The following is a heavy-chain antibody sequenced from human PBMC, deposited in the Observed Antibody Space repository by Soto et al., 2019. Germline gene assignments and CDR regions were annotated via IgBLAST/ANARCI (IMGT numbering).Heavy chain of an antibody. D-gene: IGHD3-22*01. J-gene: IGHJ4*02. V-gene: IGHV1-2*04. CDR3: ARAYSDSSGYHLDY. CDR2: INPNSGGT. Sequence: ASVKVSCKASGYTFTGYYMHWVRRAPGQGLEWMGWINPNSGGTNYAQKFQGWVTMTRDTSISTAYMELSRLRSDDTAVYYCARAYSDSSGYHLDYWGQGTLVTVSS. CDR1: GYTFTGYY.